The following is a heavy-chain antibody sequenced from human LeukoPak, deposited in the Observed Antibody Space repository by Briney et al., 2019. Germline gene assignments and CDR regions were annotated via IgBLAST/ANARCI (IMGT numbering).Heavy chain of an antibody. J-gene: IGHJ4*02. CDR2: INHSGST. CDR3: ARGLAYDILTDYRSPFDY. Sequence: PSETLSLTCAVYGGSFSGYYWSWIRQPPGKGLEWIGEINHSGSTNYNPSLKSRVTISVDTSKNQFSLKLSSVTAADTAVYYCARGLAYDILTDYRSPFDYWGQGTLVTVSS. CDR1: GGSFSGYY. D-gene: IGHD3-9*01. V-gene: IGHV4-34*01.